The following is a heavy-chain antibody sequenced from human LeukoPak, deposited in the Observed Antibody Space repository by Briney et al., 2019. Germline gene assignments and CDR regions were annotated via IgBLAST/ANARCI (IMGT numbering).Heavy chain of an antibody. D-gene: IGHD3-10*01. CDR3: AKGYITMVRGARYNWFDP. CDR2: ISGSGGST. V-gene: IGHV3-23*01. Sequence: GGSLRLSCGASGFIFNNYGVHWVRQAPGKGLEWVSAISGSGGSTYYADSVKGRFTISRDNSKNTLYLQMNSLRAEDTAVYYCAKGYITMVRGARYNWFDPWGQGTLVTVSS. J-gene: IGHJ5*02. CDR1: GFIFNNYG.